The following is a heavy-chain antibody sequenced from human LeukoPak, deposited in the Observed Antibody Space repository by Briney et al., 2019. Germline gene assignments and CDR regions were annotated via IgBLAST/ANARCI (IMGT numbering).Heavy chain of an antibody. CDR3: ARDFNDYYYYYYMDV. CDR2: IYYSGST. CDR1: GGSISSSSYY. J-gene: IGHJ6*03. Sequence: SETLSLTCTVSGGSISSSSYYWGWIRQPPGKGLEWIGSIYYSGSTYYNPSLKSRVTISVDTSKNQFSLKLSSVTAADTAVYYCARDFNDYYYYYYMDVWGKGTTVTVSS. V-gene: IGHV4-39*07. D-gene: IGHD1-1*01.